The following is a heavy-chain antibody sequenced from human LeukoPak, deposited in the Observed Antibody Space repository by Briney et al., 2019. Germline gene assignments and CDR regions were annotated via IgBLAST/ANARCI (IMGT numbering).Heavy chain of an antibody. D-gene: IGHD6-13*01. Sequence: SGGSLRLSCAASGFTFSSYEMNWVRQAPGKGLEWVSYISSSGSTIYYADSVKGRFTISRDNAENSLYLQMNSLRAEDTAVYYCASEIAAAGTVVDYWGQGTLVTVSS. CDR3: ASEIAAAGTVVDY. CDR2: ISSSGSTI. V-gene: IGHV3-48*03. J-gene: IGHJ4*02. CDR1: GFTFSSYE.